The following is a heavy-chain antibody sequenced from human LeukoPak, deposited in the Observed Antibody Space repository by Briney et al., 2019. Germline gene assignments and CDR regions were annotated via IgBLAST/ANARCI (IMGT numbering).Heavy chain of an antibody. J-gene: IGHJ4*02. Sequence: GGSLRLSCAASGFTFSSYWMHWVRQAPGKGLVWVSRINSDGSSTSYADSVKGRFTISRDNAKNTLYLQVNSLRAEDTAVYYCARDRLLWFGELALDYWGQGTLVTVSS. CDR3: ARDRLLWFGELALDY. CDR2: INSDGSST. V-gene: IGHV3-74*01. CDR1: GFTFSSYW. D-gene: IGHD3-10*01.